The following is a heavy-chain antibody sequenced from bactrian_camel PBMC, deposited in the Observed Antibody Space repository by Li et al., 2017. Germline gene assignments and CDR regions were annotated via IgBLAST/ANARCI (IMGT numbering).Heavy chain of an antibody. Sequence: QVQLVESGGGSVQAGGSLKLSCAASGYDFSRCGMGWYRQAPGKEREMVSTISRDGTTDYANSVKGRFTISRDNAKNTLYLQLNSLKTEDTAMYYCAPVSGQPPGQGTQVTVS. CDR1: GYDFSRCG. J-gene: IGHJ4*01. V-gene: IGHV3S55*01. CDR2: ISRDGTT. D-gene: IGHD5*01.